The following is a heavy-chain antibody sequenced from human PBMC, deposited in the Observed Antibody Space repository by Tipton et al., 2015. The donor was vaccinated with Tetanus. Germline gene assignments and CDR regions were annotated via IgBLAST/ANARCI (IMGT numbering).Heavy chain of an antibody. CDR2: IYYSGTT. D-gene: IGHD3-3*01. J-gene: IGHJ4*02. CDR3: ARANYDFPKKGPFDS. Sequence: GLVKPSGTLSLTCDVSGGPVSSSNWWSWVRQAPGKGLEWIGEIYYSGTTNYNPSLKSRVTISQDTSKNQFSLKLTSVTAADTAVYYCARANYDFPKKGPFDSWGQGTLVIVSS. V-gene: IGHV4-4*02. CDR1: GGPVSSSNW.